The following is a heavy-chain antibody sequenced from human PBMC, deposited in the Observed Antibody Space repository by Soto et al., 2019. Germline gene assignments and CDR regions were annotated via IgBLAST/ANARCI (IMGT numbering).Heavy chain of an antibody. CDR2: ISGGGDAT. V-gene: IGHV3-23*01. CDR1: GFTFNNFA. CDR3: AKPIPSSSGFDY. Sequence: GGSLRLSCAATGFTFNNFAMNWVRQGPGKGLEWVSGISGGGDATRYADSVKGRFTISRDNAESMVYLDMYSLIPDDTAIYYCAKPIPSSSGFDYWGQGTPVTVSS. D-gene: IGHD6-6*01. J-gene: IGHJ4*02.